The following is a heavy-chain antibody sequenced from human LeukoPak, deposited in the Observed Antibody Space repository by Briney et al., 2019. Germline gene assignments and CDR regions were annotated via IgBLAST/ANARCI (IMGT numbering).Heavy chain of an antibody. Sequence: PSETLSLTCTVSGGSISSSSDYWGWIRQPPGKGLEWIGSIYYSGSTYYNPSLKSRVTISVDTPKNQFSLKLSSVTAADTAVYYCARGLPWNYGSRFDPWGQGTLVTVSS. CDR2: IYYSGST. J-gene: IGHJ5*02. CDR3: ARGLPWNYGSRFDP. CDR1: GGSISSSSDY. D-gene: IGHD3-10*01. V-gene: IGHV4-39*07.